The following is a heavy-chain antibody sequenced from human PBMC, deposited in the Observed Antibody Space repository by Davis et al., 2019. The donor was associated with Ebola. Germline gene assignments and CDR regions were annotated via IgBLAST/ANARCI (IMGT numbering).Heavy chain of an antibody. V-gene: IGHV3-69-1*01. J-gene: IGHJ4*02. CDR3: ARTVGVTMVRGVTAWPFDY. Sequence: GESLKISCAASGFPFTSYILSWIRQAPGKGLEWVSSITSTSDRHYIDSVRGRFTISRDNAKNSLSLQMNSLRAEDTAVYYCARTVGVTMVRGVTAWPFDYWGQGTLVTVSS. CDR1: GFPFTSYI. D-gene: IGHD3-10*01. CDR2: ITSTSDR.